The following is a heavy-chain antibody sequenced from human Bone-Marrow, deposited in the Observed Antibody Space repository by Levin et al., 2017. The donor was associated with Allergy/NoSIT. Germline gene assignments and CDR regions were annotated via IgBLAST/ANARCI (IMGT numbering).Heavy chain of an antibody. V-gene: IGHV3-30*18. D-gene: IGHD2-2*01. CDR1: GFTFINFG. J-gene: IGHJ4*02. CDR2: ISYEGSAQ. Sequence: SCAASGFTFINFGMEWLRQAPGKGLEWVAVISYEGSAQHYADSVKGRFTISRDNSKNTLYLEMNSLTPEDTALYYCAKEVTPRVATATDYWGQGTLVTVSS. CDR3: AKEVTPRVATATDY.